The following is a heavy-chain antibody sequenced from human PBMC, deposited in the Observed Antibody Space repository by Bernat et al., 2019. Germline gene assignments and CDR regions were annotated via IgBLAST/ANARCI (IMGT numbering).Heavy chain of an antibody. CDR3: AKDFRYQLLTDY. D-gene: IGHD2-2*01. Sequence: EVQLLESGGGLVQPGGSLRLSCAASGFTFSSYAMSWVRQAPGKGLEWVSAISGSGGSTYYADSVKGRFTISRDNSKNSLYLQMNSLRAEDTAVYYCAKDFRYQLLTDYWGQGTLVTVSS. CDR2: ISGSGGST. V-gene: IGHV3-23*01. CDR1: GFTFSSYA. J-gene: IGHJ4*02.